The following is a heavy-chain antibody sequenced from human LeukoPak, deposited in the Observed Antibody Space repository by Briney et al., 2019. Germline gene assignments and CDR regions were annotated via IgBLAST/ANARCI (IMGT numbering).Heavy chain of an antibody. CDR1: GGSFTSYY. V-gene: IGHV4-4*09. CDR3: ARHLVQSYFDS. CDR2: VHTSGST. Sequence: SETLSLTCAVPGGSFTSYYWSWIRQPPGKGLEWLGHVHTSGSTDYNPSLKSRVTISVDTSKNHFSLRLNSVSAADTAVYYCARHLVQSYFDSWGQGTLVTVSS. J-gene: IGHJ4*02. D-gene: IGHD6-6*01.